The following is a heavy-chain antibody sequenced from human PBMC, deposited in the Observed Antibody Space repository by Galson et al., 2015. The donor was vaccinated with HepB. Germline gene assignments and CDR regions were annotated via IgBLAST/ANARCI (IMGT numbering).Heavy chain of an antibody. V-gene: IGHV3-30*18. CDR3: AKDWVRYFVKGGSYYYYGMDV. CDR2: ISYDGSNT. CDR1: GFTFNNYA. D-gene: IGHD3-9*01. J-gene: IGHJ6*02. Sequence: SLRLSCAASGFTFNNYAIHWVRQAPGKGLEWVAVISYDGSNTYYADSVKGRFTISRDNSKNTLYLQMNSPGAEDTAVYYCAKDWVRYFVKGGSYYYYGMDVWGQGTTVTVS.